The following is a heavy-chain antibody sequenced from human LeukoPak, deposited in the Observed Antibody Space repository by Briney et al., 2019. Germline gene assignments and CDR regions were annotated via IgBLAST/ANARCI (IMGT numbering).Heavy chain of an antibody. CDR1: GGSISSGDYS. Sequence: SSETLSLTCAVSGGSISSGDYSWSWIRQPPGKGLEWIGYIYHSGSTYYNPSLKSRVTISVDRSKNQFSLKLSSVTAADTAVYYCASTDYGDYNYWGQGTLVTVSS. CDR3: ASTDYGDYNY. D-gene: IGHD4-17*01. J-gene: IGHJ4*02. CDR2: IYHSGST. V-gene: IGHV4-30-2*01.